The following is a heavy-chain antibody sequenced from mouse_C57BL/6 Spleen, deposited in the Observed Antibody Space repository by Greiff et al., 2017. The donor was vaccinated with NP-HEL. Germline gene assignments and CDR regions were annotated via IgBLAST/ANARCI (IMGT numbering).Heavy chain of an antibody. Sequence: QVQLQQPGAELVRPGSSVKLSCEASGYTFTSYWMDWVKQRPGQGLEWIGNIYPSDSETHYNQKFKDKATLTVDKSSSTAYMQLSSLTSEDSAVYYCAREGYDYDRFAYWGQGTLVTVSA. V-gene: IGHV1-61*01. D-gene: IGHD2-4*01. J-gene: IGHJ3*01. CDR1: GYTFTSYW. CDR2: IYPSDSET. CDR3: AREGYDYDRFAY.